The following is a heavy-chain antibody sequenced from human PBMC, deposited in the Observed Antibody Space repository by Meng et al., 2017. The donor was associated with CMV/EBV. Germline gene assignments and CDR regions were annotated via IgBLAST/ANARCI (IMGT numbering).Heavy chain of an antibody. CDR2: ISSSSSYI. D-gene: IGHD6-19*01. CDR3: AKCIAVAGNSDY. CDR1: GFTFSSYW. V-gene: IGHV3-21*01. J-gene: IGHJ4*02. Sequence: GESLKISCAASGFTFSSYWMHWVRQAPGKGLEWVSSISSSSSYIYYADSVKGRFTISRDNAKNSLYLQMNSLRAEDTAVYYCAKCIAVAGNSDYWGQGTLVTVSS.